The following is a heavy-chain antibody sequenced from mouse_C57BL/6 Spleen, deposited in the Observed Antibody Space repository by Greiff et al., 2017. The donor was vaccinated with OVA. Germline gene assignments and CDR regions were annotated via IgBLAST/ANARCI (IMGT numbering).Heavy chain of an antibody. CDR3: ARGLLRIDY. CDR1: GYAFSSSW. Sequence: QVQLQQSGPELVKPGASVKISCKASGYAFSSSWMNWVKQRPGKGLEWIGRIYPGDGDTNYNGKFKGKATLTADKSSSTAYMQLSSLTSEDSAVYCGARGLLRIDYWGQGTTLTVSS. D-gene: IGHD1-1*01. V-gene: IGHV1-82*01. J-gene: IGHJ2*01. CDR2: IYPGDGDT.